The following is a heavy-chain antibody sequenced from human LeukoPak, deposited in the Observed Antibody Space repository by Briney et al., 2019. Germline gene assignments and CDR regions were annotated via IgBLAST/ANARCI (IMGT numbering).Heavy chain of an antibody. CDR3: ARGPGVVPDSLNWFDP. CDR2: INHSGST. CDR1: GGSFSGYY. J-gene: IGHJ5*02. V-gene: IGHV4-34*01. Sequence: KPSETLSLTCAVYGGSFSGYYWSWIRQPPGKGLEWIGEINHSGSTNYNPSLKSRVTISVDTSKNQFSLKLSSVTAADTAVYYCARGPGVVPDSLNWFDPWGQGTLATVSS. D-gene: IGHD2-2*01.